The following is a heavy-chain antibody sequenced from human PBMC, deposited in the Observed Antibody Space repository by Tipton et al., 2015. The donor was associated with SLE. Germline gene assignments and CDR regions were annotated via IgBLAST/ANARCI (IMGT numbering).Heavy chain of an antibody. CDR1: GVTFSEGYY. J-gene: IGHJ3*02. Sequence: PGMVKPSETLTLKCAVYGVTFSEGYYWSWIRQPPGKGLECIGYIYYSGNTHYNPSLKSRVTISVDTSKNQFSLKLSSVTAADTAVYYCARVGSGWYTSAFDIWGQGTMVTVSS. CDR2: IYYSGNT. D-gene: IGHD6-19*01. CDR3: ARVGSGWYTSAFDI. V-gene: IGHV4-61*08.